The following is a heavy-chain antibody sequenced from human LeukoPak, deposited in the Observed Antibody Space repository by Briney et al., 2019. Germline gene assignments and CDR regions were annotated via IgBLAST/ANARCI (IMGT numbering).Heavy chain of an antibody. Sequence: GGSLRLSCAASGFTFSSYGMHWVRQAPGKGLEWVAVISYDGSNKYYADSVKGRFTISRDNSKNTLYLQMNSLRAEDTAVYYCAKDLKRYCSGGSCYGGFDPWGQGTLVTVSS. J-gene: IGHJ5*02. V-gene: IGHV3-30*18. D-gene: IGHD2-15*01. CDR1: GFTFSSYG. CDR3: AKDLKRYCSGGSCYGGFDP. CDR2: ISYDGSNK.